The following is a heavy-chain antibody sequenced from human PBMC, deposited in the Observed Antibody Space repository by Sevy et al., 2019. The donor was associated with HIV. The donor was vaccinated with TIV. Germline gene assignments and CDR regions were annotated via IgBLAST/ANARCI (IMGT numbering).Heavy chain of an antibody. CDR2: ISGSGGST. J-gene: IGHJ4*02. CDR3: AKNLYCTGGVCLGY. V-gene: IGHV3-23*01. D-gene: IGHD2-8*02. CDR1: GFTFSSYA. Sequence: GGSLRLSCAASGFTFSSYAMSWVRQAPGKGLEWVSAISGSGGSTYYADSVKGRFTISRDNSKNTLYLQMNSLRAEDTAVYYCAKNLYCTGGVCLGYWGQGTLVTVSS.